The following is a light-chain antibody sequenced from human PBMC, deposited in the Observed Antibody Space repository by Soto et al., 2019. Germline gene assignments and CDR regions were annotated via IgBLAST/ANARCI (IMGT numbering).Light chain of an antibody. Sequence: SASVGDRVTITCRASQSINNYLSWYQQKPGKAPNLLIFGASTLQSGVPSRFSGSGSGTEFTLTISSLQPDDFATYYCQQYNSYLVTFGGGTKVDIK. CDR3: QQYNSYLVT. V-gene: IGKV1-5*01. CDR2: GAS. CDR1: QSINNY. J-gene: IGKJ4*01.